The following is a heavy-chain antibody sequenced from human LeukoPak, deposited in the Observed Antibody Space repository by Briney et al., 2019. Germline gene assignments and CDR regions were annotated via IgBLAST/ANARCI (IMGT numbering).Heavy chain of an antibody. V-gene: IGHV4-59*08. CDR3: ARQGGFGYSGSYEAFDI. CDR2: IYYSGST. Sequence: SETLSLTCTVSGGSISSYYWSWIRQPPGKGLEWIGYIYYSGSTNYNPSLKSRVTISVDTSKNQFSLKLSSVTAADTAVYHCARQGGFGYSGSYEAFDIWGQGTMVTVSS. D-gene: IGHD1-26*01. J-gene: IGHJ3*02. CDR1: GGSISSYY.